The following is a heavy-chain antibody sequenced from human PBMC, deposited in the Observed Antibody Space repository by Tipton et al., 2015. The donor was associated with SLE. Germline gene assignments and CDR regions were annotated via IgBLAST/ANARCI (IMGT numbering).Heavy chain of an antibody. Sequence: SLRLSCAASGFPFSSYGMHWVRQAPGKGLEWVAVISYDGSNKYYADSVKGRFTISGDNAKNSLYLQMNSLRAEDTAVYYCRTQQLGAFDIWGQGTMVTVSS. V-gene: IGHV3-30*03. CDR1: GFPFSSYG. J-gene: IGHJ3*02. D-gene: IGHD6-13*01. CDR3: RTQQLGAFDI. CDR2: ISYDGSNK.